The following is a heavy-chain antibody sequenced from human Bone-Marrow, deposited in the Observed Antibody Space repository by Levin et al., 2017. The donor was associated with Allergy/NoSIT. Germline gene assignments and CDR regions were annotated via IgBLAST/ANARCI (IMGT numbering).Heavy chain of an antibody. CDR3: ARLRSSHPGY. CDR2: INHSGST. J-gene: IGHJ4*02. Sequence: SQTLSLTCAVYGGSFSGYYWSWIRQPPGKGLEWIGEINHSGSTNYNPSLKSRVTISVDTSKNQFSLKLSSVTAADTAVYYCARLRSSHPGYWGQGTLVTVSS. CDR1: GGSFSGYY. V-gene: IGHV4-34*01. D-gene: IGHD6-13*01.